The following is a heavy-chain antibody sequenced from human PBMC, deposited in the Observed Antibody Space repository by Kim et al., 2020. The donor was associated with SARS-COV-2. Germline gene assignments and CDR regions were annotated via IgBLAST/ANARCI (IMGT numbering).Heavy chain of an antibody. J-gene: IGHJ4*02. CDR2: TFYKSKWYY. V-gene: IGHV6-1*01. Sequence: SQTLSLTCGISGDSVSSNSAAWNWIRHSPSRGLEWLGRTFYKSKWYYDYAVSVKSRITIDPDTSKNQFSLQLNSVTPEDTAVYYCVRSRGGYYSDYWGQGTLVTVSS. D-gene: IGHD3-10*01. CDR1: GDSVSSNSAA. CDR3: VRSRGGYYSDY.